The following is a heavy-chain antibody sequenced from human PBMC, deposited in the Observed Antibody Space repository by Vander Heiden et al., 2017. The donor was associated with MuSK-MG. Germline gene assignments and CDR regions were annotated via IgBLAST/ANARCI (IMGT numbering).Heavy chain of an antibody. J-gene: IGHJ4*02. CDR3: ARDGNGDYGDDY. CDR1: GFTFSSYG. D-gene: IGHD4-17*01. V-gene: IGHV3-33*01. Sequence: QVQLVESGGGVVQPGRSLRRSCAASGFTFSSYGMHWVRQAPGKGLEWVAVIWYDGSNKYYADSVKGRFTISRDNSKNTLYLQMNSLRAEDTAVYYCARDGNGDYGDDYWGQGTLVTVSS. CDR2: IWYDGSNK.